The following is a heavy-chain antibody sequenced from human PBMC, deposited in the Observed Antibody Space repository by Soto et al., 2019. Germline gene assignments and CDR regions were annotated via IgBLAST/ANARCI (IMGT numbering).Heavy chain of an antibody. Sequence: QVQLVQSGAEVKKPGASVKVSCKASGYTFTTYGISWVRQAPGQGLEWMAWISPHNGNTNYAQRLQGRVTMTTETSTSTAYIELRSLRSDDTAVYYCAREDCTSARCYSPDYWGQGTLVTVSS. CDR2: ISPHNGNT. V-gene: IGHV1-18*01. D-gene: IGHD2-2*01. CDR1: GYTFTTYG. J-gene: IGHJ4*02. CDR3: AREDCTSARCYSPDY.